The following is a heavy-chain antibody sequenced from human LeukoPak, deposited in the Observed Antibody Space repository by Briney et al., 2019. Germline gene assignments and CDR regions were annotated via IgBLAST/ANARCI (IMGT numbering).Heavy chain of an antibody. CDR3: AKVGSGSPTGKVYFDY. Sequence: GGSLRLSCAASGFTFSSYGMHWVRQAPGKGLEWVAVISYDGSNKYYADSVKGRFTISRDNSKNTLYLQMNSLRAEDTAVYYCAKVGSGSPTGKVYFDYWGQGTLVTVSS. D-gene: IGHD1-26*01. V-gene: IGHV3-30*18. J-gene: IGHJ4*02. CDR1: GFTFSSYG. CDR2: ISYDGSNK.